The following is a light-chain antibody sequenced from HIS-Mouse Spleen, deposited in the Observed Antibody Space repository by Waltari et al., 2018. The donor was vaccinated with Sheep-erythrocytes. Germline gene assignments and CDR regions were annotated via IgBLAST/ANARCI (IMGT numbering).Light chain of an antibody. CDR1: KLGDKY. Sequence: SYELTQPPSVSVSPGQTASITCSGDKLGDKYACWYQQKPGQSPVLVIYQDSKRPSGIPGRFSGSNSGNPATLTISGTQAMDEADYYCQAWDSSHVVFGGGTKLTVL. CDR2: QDS. CDR3: QAWDSSHVV. V-gene: IGLV3-1*01. J-gene: IGLJ2*01.